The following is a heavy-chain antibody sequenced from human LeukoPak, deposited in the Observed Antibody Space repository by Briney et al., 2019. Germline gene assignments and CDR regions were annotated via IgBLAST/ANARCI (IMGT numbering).Heavy chain of an antibody. CDR2: IYYSGST. Sequence: SQTLSLTCTVSGGSIGSDDYYWSWIRQPPGKGLEWIGCIYYSGSTYYNPSLKSRVTISVDTSKNHFSLKLNSVTAADTALYYCARLGYCSSASCGPLDYWGQGTLVTVSS. J-gene: IGHJ4*02. CDR1: GGSIGSDDYY. D-gene: IGHD2-2*01. V-gene: IGHV4-30-4*01. CDR3: ARLGYCSSASCGPLDY.